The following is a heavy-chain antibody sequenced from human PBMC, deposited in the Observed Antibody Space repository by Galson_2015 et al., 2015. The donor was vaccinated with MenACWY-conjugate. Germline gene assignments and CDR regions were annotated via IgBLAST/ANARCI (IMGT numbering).Heavy chain of an antibody. CDR2: IYWDDDK. Sequence: RQPPGKALEWLVVIYWDDDKRYSPSLKSRLTITTATSKTDVVLTMTNMDPADTATYYCVHRRLYSGRWDEGVADYWGQGTLVTVSS. V-gene: IGHV2-5*02. CDR3: VHRRLYSGRWDEGVADY. D-gene: IGHD1-26*01. J-gene: IGHJ4*02.